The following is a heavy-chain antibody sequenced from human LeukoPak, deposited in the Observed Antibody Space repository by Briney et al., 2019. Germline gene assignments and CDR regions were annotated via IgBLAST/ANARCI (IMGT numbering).Heavy chain of an antibody. D-gene: IGHD3-10*01. J-gene: IGHJ4*02. CDR2: INHSGST. CDR3: ASLWFGLGGSDY. CDR1: GGSISSSSYY. V-gene: IGHV4-39*07. Sequence: SETLSLTCTVSGGSISSSSYYWGWIRQPPGKGLEWIGEINHSGSTNYNPSLKSRVTISVDTSKNQFSLKLSSVTAADTAVYYCASLWFGLGGSDYWGQGTLVTVSS.